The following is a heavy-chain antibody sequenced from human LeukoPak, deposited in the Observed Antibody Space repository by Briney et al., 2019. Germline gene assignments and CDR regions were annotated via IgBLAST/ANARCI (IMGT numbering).Heavy chain of an antibody. D-gene: IGHD3-10*01. CDR1: GFTLRGFG. J-gene: IGHJ4*02. CDR2: IWNDGINK. CDR3: ATGVWFATH. V-gene: IGHV3-33*01. Sequence: PGGSLRLSCAASGFTLRGFGVHWVGRAPGKGLEWLAGIWNDGINKYYADSVKGRFTISRDNVLNTVSLHMDSLGTEDTAVYYCATGVWFATHWGQGTLVAVSS.